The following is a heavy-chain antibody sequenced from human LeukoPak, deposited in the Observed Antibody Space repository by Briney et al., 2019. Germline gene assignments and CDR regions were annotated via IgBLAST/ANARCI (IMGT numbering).Heavy chain of an antibody. CDR1: GFNFTGYN. J-gene: IGHJ3*02. Sequence: PGGSLRLSCMGSGFNFTGYNMNWVRQAAGKGLEWIAYISISGDIRYYTDSVRGRFTISRDNAKNSLYLQMSSLRVDDTAVYYCGRLPTLQNQAKHTSWDAFDIWGRGTMITVSA. CDR3: GRLPTLQNQAKHTSWDAFDI. D-gene: IGHD1-14*01. V-gene: IGHV3-48*01. CDR2: ISISGDIR.